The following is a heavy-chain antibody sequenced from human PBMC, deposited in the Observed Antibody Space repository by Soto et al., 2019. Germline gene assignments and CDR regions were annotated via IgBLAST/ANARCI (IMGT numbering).Heavy chain of an antibody. V-gene: IGHV3-48*01. CDR3: ARTVIAAAGTFGY. J-gene: IGHJ4*02. CDR1: GFTFSSYS. CDR2: ISSSSSTI. Sequence: PWGSLRLSCAASGFTFSSYSMNWVRQAPGKGLEWVSYISSSSSTIYYADSVKGRFTISRDNAKNSLYLQMNSLRAEDTAVYYCARTVIAAAGTFGYWGREPWSPSPQ. D-gene: IGHD6-13*01.